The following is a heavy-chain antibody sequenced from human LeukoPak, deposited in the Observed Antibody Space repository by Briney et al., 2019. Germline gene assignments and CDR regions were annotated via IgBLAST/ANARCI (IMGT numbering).Heavy chain of an antibody. Sequence: GGSLRLSCAASGFTFSNCWLSWVRRAPGKGLEWVANINQDGSERYFVDSVRGRFAISRDNAKNSLFLQMNSLRAEDTAVYYCARSPPARARWGYYFDYWGQGTLVTVSS. CDR3: ARSPPARARWGYYFDY. CDR2: INQDGSER. CDR1: GFTFSNCW. J-gene: IGHJ4*02. D-gene: IGHD3-16*01. V-gene: IGHV3-7*01.